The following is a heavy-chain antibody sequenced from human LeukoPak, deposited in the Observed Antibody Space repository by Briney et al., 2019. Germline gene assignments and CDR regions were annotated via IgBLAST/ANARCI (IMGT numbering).Heavy chain of an antibody. CDR2: IIPIFGTT. D-gene: IGHD3-16*01. CDR1: GGTFSSHT. Sequence: SVKVSCKASGGTFSSHTITWVRQARGQGLEWMGGIIPIFGTTNYAQKFQGRVAITTDESTSTAYMELISLRSEDTAVYYCARVRDRGIVDAFDIWGQGTMVTVSS. J-gene: IGHJ3*02. V-gene: IGHV1-69*05. CDR3: ARVRDRGIVDAFDI.